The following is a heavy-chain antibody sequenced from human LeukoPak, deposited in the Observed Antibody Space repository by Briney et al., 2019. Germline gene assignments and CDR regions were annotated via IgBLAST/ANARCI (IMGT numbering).Heavy chain of an antibody. CDR1: GFTFSSYS. CDR3: ARASITAAGHNWFDP. Sequence: GGSLRLSCAASGFTFSSYSMNWVRQAPGKGLEWVSSISSSSSYIYYADSVKGRFTISRDNAKNSLYLQMNSLRAEDTAVYYCARASITAAGHNWFDPWGQGTLVTVSS. CDR2: ISSSSSYI. V-gene: IGHV3-21*01. D-gene: IGHD6-13*01. J-gene: IGHJ5*02.